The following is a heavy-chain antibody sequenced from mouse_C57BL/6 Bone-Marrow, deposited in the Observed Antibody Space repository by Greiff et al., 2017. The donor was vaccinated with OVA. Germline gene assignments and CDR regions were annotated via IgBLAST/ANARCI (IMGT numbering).Heavy chain of an antibody. CDR3: ARRGRLRGYFDY. V-gene: IGHV8-12*01. CDR1: GFSLSTSGMG. J-gene: IGHJ2*01. Sequence: QVTLKESGPGILQSSQTLSLTCSFSGFSLSTSGMGVSWIRQPSGKGLEWLAHIYWDDDKRYNPSLKSRLTISKDTSRNQVFLKITSVDTADTATYCCARRGRLRGYFDYWGQGTTLTVSS. CDR2: IYWDDDK. D-gene: IGHD2-4*01.